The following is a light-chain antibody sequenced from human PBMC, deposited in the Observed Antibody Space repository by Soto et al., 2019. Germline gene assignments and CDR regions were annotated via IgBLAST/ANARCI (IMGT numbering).Light chain of an antibody. V-gene: IGKV1-39*01. Sequence: QMTQSQSTLSVSPGERVTISCRASQSISSSLAWYQQKPGQAPRLLIYDASSMDTGIPARFSGSGSGTDFTLSISSLQPEDSATYYCQQSYRIRTFGGGTKVDI. CDR2: DAS. J-gene: IGKJ4*01. CDR3: QQSYRIRT. CDR1: QSISSS.